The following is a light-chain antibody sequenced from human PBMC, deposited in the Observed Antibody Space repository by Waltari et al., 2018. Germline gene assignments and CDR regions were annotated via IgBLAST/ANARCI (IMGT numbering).Light chain of an antibody. CDR3: GSYTSSTTLA. Sequence: QSALTQPASVSGSPGQSITISCPGTSSDVGGYAYVSWYQQHPGKAPKLILYDVSNRPLEVSHRFSGSKSGNTASLTISGLQADDEAEYYCGSYTSSTTLAFGTGTKVTVL. J-gene: IGLJ1*01. CDR1: SSDVGGYAY. V-gene: IGLV2-14*03. CDR2: DVS.